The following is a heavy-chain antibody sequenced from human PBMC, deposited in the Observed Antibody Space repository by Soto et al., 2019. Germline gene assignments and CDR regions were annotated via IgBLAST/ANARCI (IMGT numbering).Heavy chain of an antibody. Sequence: SETLSLTCTVSGGSISSGDYYWSWIRQPPGKGLEWIGYIYYSGSTYYNPSLKSRVTISVDTSKNQFSLKLSSVTAADTAVYYCARGGYDSSGYYYLGNQGFDPWGQGTLVTVSS. V-gene: IGHV4-30-4*01. J-gene: IGHJ5*02. CDR2: IYYSGST. CDR1: GGSISSGDYY. D-gene: IGHD3-22*01. CDR3: ARGGYDSSGYYYLGNQGFDP.